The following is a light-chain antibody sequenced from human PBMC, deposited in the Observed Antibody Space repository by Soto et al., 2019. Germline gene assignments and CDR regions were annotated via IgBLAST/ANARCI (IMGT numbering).Light chain of an antibody. J-gene: IGKJ1*01. CDR3: QEYNTWPWT. Sequence: EIVLTQSSATLSVSPGERATLSCMASQSVNNNLAWYQQKLGQAPRVLIYGASTRATGIPARFTGSGSGTEFILTITSLQSEDSAVYYCQEYNTWPWTFGQGTKVDI. CDR1: QSVNNN. V-gene: IGKV3-15*01. CDR2: GAS.